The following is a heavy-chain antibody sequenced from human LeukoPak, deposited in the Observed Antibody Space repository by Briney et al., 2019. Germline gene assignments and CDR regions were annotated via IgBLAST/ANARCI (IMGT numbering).Heavy chain of an antibody. V-gene: IGHV5-10-1*01. D-gene: IGHD3-9*01. CDR2: IEPSDSYT. CDR3: ARQPRLTGPPDY. Sequence: GESLKISCKGSGYSFTSYWISWVRQMPGKGLEWMGRIEPSDSYTNYSPSFQGHVTISADKSISTAYLQWSSLKASDTAMYYCARQPRLTGPPDYWGQGTLVTVSS. CDR1: GYSFTSYW. J-gene: IGHJ4*02.